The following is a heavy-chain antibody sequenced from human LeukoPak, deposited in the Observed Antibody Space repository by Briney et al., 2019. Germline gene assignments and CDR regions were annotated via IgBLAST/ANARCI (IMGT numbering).Heavy chain of an antibody. Sequence: GRSLRLSCAASGFTFSSYAMHWVRQAPGKGLEWVSYISSSSSTIYYADSVKGRFTISRDNAKNSLYLQMNSLRAEDTAVYYCARTRTGAFDIWGQGTMVTVSS. CDR3: ARTRTGAFDI. CDR2: ISSSSSTI. CDR1: GFTFSSYA. V-gene: IGHV3-48*01. J-gene: IGHJ3*02.